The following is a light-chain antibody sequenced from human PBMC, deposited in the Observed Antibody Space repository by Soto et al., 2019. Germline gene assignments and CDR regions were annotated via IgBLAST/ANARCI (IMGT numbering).Light chain of an antibody. CDR2: GAS. CDR1: QGIGSR. Sequence: DIQMAQSPSSVSASVGDRFTITCRASQGIGSRLAWYQQKPGMAPRLLIYGASSLQSGVPSRFSGSASGADFTLTISSLQPEDFATYYCQQANSVPFTFGPGTKVEIK. CDR3: QQANSVPFT. J-gene: IGKJ3*01. V-gene: IGKV1-12*01.